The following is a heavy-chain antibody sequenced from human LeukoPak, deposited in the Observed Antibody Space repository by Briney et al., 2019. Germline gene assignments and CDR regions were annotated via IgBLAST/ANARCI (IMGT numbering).Heavy chain of an antibody. CDR2: IGSDDTP. D-gene: IGHD2-21*02. V-gene: IGHV3-23*01. Sequence: GESLRLSCAASGFILSGSAISWVRQAPGKGLKWVSAIGSDDTPYYADSVKGRFTISRDTSKNTAYLQMNSLRAEDTAVYYCAKESLRSPNSFDYWGLGTLVTVSS. CDR1: GFILSGSA. CDR3: AKESLRSPNSFDY. J-gene: IGHJ4*02.